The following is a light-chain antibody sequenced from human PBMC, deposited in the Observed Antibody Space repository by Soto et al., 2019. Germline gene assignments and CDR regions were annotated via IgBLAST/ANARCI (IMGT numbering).Light chain of an antibody. CDR3: SSYTSSSTGV. Sequence: QSALTQPASVSGSPGQSITISCTGTSSDVCGYNYVSWYQQPPGKAPKLMIYEVNYPPSGVSNRFSGSKSGNTASLTISGLQAEEEADYYCSSYTSSSTGVFGTGPKVTVL. CDR2: EVN. CDR1: SSDVCGYNY. V-gene: IGLV2-14*01. J-gene: IGLJ1*01.